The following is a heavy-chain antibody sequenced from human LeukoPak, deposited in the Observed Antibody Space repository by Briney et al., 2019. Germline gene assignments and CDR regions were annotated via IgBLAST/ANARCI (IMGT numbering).Heavy chain of an antibody. CDR1: RITLSSYS. CDR3: ARRHGDYLGGFEY. Sequence: GGSLRLSCVASRITLSSYSMNWVRQAPGKGLEWVSYISISSSVICYADSVKGRFTISRDNAKNSLYLQMNSLGDEDTAVYYCARRHGDYLGGFEYWGQGTLVTVSS. V-gene: IGHV3-48*02. J-gene: IGHJ4*02. CDR2: ISISSSVI. D-gene: IGHD4-17*01.